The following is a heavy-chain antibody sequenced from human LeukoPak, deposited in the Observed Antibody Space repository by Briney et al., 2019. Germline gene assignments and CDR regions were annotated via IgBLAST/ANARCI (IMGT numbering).Heavy chain of an antibody. CDR1: GYSISSGYY. V-gene: IGHV4-38-2*02. D-gene: IGHD5-24*01. Sequence: SETLSLTCTVSGYSISSGYYWGGIRQPPGKGLEWIGSIYHSGSTYYNPSLKSRVTISVDTSKNQFSLKLSSVTAADTAVYYCARSVETFFGPWGQGTLVTVSS. CDR2: IYHSGST. J-gene: IGHJ5*02. CDR3: ARSVETFFGP.